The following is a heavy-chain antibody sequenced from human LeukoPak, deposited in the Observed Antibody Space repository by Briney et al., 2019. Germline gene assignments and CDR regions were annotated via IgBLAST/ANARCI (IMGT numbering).Heavy chain of an antibody. D-gene: IGHD3-22*01. CDR2: IYYSGST. CDR3: ARGSYYDSSGEDY. Sequence: SESLSLTCTVSGGSISSGGYYWSWIRQHPGKGLEWIGYIYYSGSTYYNSSLKSRVTISIDTSKTQFSLKLNSVTAADTAVYYCARGSYYDSSGEDYWGQGTLVTVSS. J-gene: IGHJ4*02. CDR1: GGSISSGGYY. V-gene: IGHV4-31*03.